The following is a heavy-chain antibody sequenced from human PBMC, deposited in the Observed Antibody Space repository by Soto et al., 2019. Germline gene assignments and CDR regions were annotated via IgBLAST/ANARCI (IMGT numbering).Heavy chain of an antibody. V-gene: IGHV1-18*01. Sequence: VKLGQSGAEVKKPGASVRVSCKASGYTFTSFGLSWLRQAPGQGPEWMGWISPESDKATYAHKFQGRITMTTDTSTTTLYMDLRGLTSGATAVYYCTRDLFFISPSTVPTAAYWGQGTLASVS. CDR2: ISPESDKA. CDR1: GYTFTSFG. J-gene: IGHJ4*02. CDR3: TRDLFFISPSTVPTAAY. D-gene: IGHD4-17*01.